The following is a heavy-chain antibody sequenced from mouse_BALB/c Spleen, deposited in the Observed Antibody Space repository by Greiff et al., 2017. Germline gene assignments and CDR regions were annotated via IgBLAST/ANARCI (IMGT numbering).Heavy chain of an antibody. CDR1: GYSFTSYW. Sequence: QVQLQQSGPQLVRPGASVKISCKASGYSFTSYWMHWVKQRPGQGLEWIGTIDPSDSETRLNQKFKDKATLTVDKSSSTAYMQLSSPTSEDSAVYYCARNYGSSLWYFDVWGAGTTVTVSS. D-gene: IGHD1-1*01. V-gene: IGHV1S127*01. CDR3: ARNYGSSLWYFDV. J-gene: IGHJ1*01. CDR2: IDPSDSET.